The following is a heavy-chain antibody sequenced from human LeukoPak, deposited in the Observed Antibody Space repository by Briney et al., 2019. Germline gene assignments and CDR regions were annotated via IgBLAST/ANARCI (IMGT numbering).Heavy chain of an antibody. V-gene: IGHV3-30*02. Sequence: GGSLRLSCAASGFTFSSYGMHWVRQAPGKGLEWVAFIRYDGSNKYYADSVKGRFTISRDNSKNTLYLQMNSLRAEDTAVYYCARDDFGSGYYDRAFDYWGQGTLVTVSS. D-gene: IGHD3-22*01. J-gene: IGHJ4*02. CDR2: IRYDGSNK. CDR1: GFTFSSYG. CDR3: ARDDFGSGYYDRAFDY.